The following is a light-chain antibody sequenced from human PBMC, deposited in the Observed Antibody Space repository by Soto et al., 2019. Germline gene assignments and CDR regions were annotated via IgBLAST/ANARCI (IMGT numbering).Light chain of an antibody. CDR1: SNDVGGYAY. CDR3: SSYTGDTTPV. V-gene: IGLV2-14*01. Sequence: QSALTRPASVSGAPGQSITISCTGTSNDVGGYAYVSWYQQYPGKAPKLVISEVSNWPSGVSHRFSGSRSGNTASLTISGLQAEDEADYYCSSYTGDTTPVFGGGTKLTVL. J-gene: IGLJ2*01. CDR2: EVS.